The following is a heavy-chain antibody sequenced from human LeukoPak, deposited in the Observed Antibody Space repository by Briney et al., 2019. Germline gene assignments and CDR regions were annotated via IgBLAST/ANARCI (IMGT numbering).Heavy chain of an antibody. Sequence: SQTLSLTCTVSGGSISSYYWSWIRQPPGKGLEWIGYIYYSGSTNYNPSLKSRVTISVDTSKNQFSLKLSSVTAADTAVYYCARYPFIYGDYGFDYWGQGTLVTVSS. J-gene: IGHJ4*02. CDR2: IYYSGST. CDR3: ARYPFIYGDYGFDY. CDR1: GGSISSYY. V-gene: IGHV4-59*01. D-gene: IGHD4-17*01.